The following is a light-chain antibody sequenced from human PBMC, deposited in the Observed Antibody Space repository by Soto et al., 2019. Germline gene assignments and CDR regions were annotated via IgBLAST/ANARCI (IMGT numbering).Light chain of an antibody. CDR3: QKYHIGSWT. CDR2: GAT. J-gene: IGKJ1*01. Sequence: DIQMTQSPSAISASVGDRVTITCRASQGISNYLACYQQKPGKVPKLLIYGATTLQSGVPSRFSGSGSGTAFTLTISSLQPEDVATYYCQKYHIGSWTFGQGTKVDIK. CDR1: QGISNY. V-gene: IGKV1-27*01.